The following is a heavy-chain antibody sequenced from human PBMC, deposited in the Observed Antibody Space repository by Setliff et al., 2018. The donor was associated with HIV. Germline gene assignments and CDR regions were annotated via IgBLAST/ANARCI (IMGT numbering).Heavy chain of an antibody. CDR3: ARGAELWFGEWRGFDI. CDR1: GYTFTSYA. CDR2: INAGNGNT. D-gene: IGHD3-10*01. Sequence: ASVKVSCKASGYTFTSYAMHWVRQAPGQRLEWMGWINAGNGNTKYSQKFQGRVTITRDTSASTAYMELSSLRSEDTAVYYCARGAELWFGEWRGFDIWGQGTMVTVSS. V-gene: IGHV1-3*01. J-gene: IGHJ3*02.